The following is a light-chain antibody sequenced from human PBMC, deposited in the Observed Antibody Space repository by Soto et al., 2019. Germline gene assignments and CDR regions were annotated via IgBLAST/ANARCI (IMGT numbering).Light chain of an antibody. CDR2: DTS. J-gene: IGKJ5*01. CDR1: QSVSSY. Sequence: EIVLTQSPATLSLSPGERATLSCRASQSVSSYLAWYQQKPGQAPRLLIYDTSIRASGTPARFSGSGSGTDFTLTISSLDPEDFAVYYCQQRSNRPLTFGQGTRLEIK. CDR3: QQRSNRPLT. V-gene: IGKV3-11*01.